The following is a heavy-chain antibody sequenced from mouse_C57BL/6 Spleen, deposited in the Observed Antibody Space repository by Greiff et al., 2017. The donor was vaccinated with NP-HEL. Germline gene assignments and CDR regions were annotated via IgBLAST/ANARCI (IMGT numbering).Heavy chain of an antibody. CDR1: GYTFTSYW. Sequence: VQLQQPGAELVKPGASVKLSCKASGYTFTSYWMHWVKQRPGQGLEWIGMIHPNSGSTNYNEKFKSKATLTVDKSSSTAYMQLSSLTSEDSAVYYCARTDYYGSSPWFAYWGQGTLVTVSA. D-gene: IGHD1-1*01. J-gene: IGHJ3*01. CDR3: ARTDYYGSSPWFAY. CDR2: IHPNSGST. V-gene: IGHV1-64*01.